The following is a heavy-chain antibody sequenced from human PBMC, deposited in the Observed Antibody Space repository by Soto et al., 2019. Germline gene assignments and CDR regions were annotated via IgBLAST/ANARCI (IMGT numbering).Heavy chain of an antibody. CDR2: INHSGST. V-gene: IGHV4-34*01. J-gene: IGHJ4*02. CDR1: GGSFSGYY. Sequence: SETLSLTCAVYGGSFSGYYWSWIRQPPGKGLEWIGEINHSGSTNYNPSLKSRVTISVDTSKNQFSLKLSSVTAADTAVYYCARGRIAGIDYWGQGTLVTVSS. CDR3: ARGRIAGIDY. D-gene: IGHD6-13*01.